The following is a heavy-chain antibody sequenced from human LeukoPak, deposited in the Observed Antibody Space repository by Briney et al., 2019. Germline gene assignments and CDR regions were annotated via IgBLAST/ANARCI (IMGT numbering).Heavy chain of an antibody. J-gene: IGHJ2*01. D-gene: IGHD4-17*01. CDR1: GFTFSNYA. CDR2: ISGSGGNT. CDR3: AKDDYGDYGWYFDL. V-gene: IGHV3-23*01. Sequence: PGGSLRLSCAASGFTFSNYAMSWVRRAPGKGLEWVSTISGSGGNTHYADSVKGRFTISRDNSKNTLYLQMNSLRAEDTAVYYCAKDDYGDYGWYFDLWGRGTLVTVSS.